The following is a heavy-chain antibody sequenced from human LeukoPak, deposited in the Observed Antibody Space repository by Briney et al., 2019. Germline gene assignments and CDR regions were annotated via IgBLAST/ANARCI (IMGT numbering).Heavy chain of an antibody. Sequence: PGRSLRLSCAASGFTFSSYAMHWVRQAPGKGLEWVAVISYNGSNTYYADSVKGRFTISRDNSKNTLYLQMNSLKAEDTAVYYCASSARVAGSRYYFDYWGQGTLVTVSS. J-gene: IGHJ4*02. V-gene: IGHV3-30*04. D-gene: IGHD2-2*01. CDR2: ISYNGSNT. CDR3: ASSARVAGSRYYFDY. CDR1: GFTFSSYA.